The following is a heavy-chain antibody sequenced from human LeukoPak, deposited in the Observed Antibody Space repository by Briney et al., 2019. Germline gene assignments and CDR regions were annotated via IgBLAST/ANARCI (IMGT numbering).Heavy chain of an antibody. J-gene: IGHJ5*02. CDR2: IYTSGST. CDR3: ARSFIAAAGTRTNWFDP. CDR1: GGSISSYY. D-gene: IGHD6-13*01. Sequence: SETLSLTCTVSGGSISSYYWSWIRQPAGKGLEWIGRIYTSGSTNYNPSLKSRVTISVDKSKNQFSLKLSSVTAADTAVYYCARSFIAAAGTRTNWFDPWGQGTLVTVSS. V-gene: IGHV4-4*07.